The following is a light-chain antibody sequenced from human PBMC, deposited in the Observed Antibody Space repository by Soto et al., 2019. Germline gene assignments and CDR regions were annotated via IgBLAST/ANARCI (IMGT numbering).Light chain of an antibody. Sequence: DIVMTQSPLSLPVTPGEPASISCRSSQSLLHSNGYNYLDWYLQRPGQSPQLLIYLGSNRASGVPERFSGSGSGIDFTLKICRVEAEDVGVYYCMQTLQSPPLPFGGGTKVEIK. J-gene: IGKJ4*01. CDR2: LGS. CDR1: QSLLHSNGYNY. V-gene: IGKV2-28*01. CDR3: MQTLQSPPLP.